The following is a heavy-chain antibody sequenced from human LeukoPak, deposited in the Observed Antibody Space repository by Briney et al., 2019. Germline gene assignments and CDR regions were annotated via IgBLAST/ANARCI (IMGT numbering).Heavy chain of an antibody. V-gene: IGHV1-2*02. CDR2: MHPNSGST. Sequence: GASVKVSCKASGYTFTAYYMHWVRQAPGQGLEWMGWMHPNSGSTHYEQKFQGRVTMTRDTSISTAYMEVSRLTSDDTAVYYCATSSGYSSSWGAFDIWGQGTMVTVSS. CDR1: GYTFTAYY. D-gene: IGHD6-13*01. CDR3: ATSSGYSSSWGAFDI. J-gene: IGHJ3*02.